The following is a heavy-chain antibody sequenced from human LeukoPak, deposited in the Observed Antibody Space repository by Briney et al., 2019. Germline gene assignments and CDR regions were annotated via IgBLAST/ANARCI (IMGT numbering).Heavy chain of an antibody. D-gene: IGHD6-6*01. Sequence: SETLSLTCAVYGGSFSGYYWSWIRQPPGKGLEWIGEINHSGSTNYNPSLKSRVTISVDTSKNQFSLKLSSVTAADMAVYYCARVRVPDSSSSYYYYYYMDVWGKGTTVTVSS. CDR1: GGSFSGYY. CDR2: INHSGST. CDR3: ARVRVPDSSSSYYYYYYMDV. J-gene: IGHJ6*03. V-gene: IGHV4-34*01.